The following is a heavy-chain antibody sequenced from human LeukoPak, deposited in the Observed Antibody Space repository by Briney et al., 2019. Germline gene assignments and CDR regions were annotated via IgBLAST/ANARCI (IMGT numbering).Heavy chain of an antibody. Sequence: GESLKISCKPSEYSFTTYWIGWVRQMPGKGPECMGFVYPADSDVRYSPSFQGQLTIAAGTSISTAYLQWSRLKASDTAMYFCARGSCSSISCNAGFGNLDVWGQGTTVTVSS. V-gene: IGHV5-51*01. D-gene: IGHD2-2*01. CDR2: VYPADSDV. CDR1: EYSFTTYW. CDR3: ARGSCSSISCNAGFGNLDV. J-gene: IGHJ6*02.